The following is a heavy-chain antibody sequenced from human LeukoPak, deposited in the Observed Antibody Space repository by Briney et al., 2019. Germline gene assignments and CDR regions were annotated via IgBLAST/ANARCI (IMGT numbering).Heavy chain of an antibody. Sequence: PAASLRLSCAASGFTFSSYSMNWVRQAPGKGLEWVSSISSSSSYIYYADSVKGRFTISRDNAKNSLYLQMNSLRAEDTAVYYCARGSGDLGDYWGQGTLVTVSS. V-gene: IGHV3-21*01. D-gene: IGHD3-10*01. J-gene: IGHJ4*02. CDR1: GFTFSSYS. CDR2: ISSSSSYI. CDR3: ARGSGDLGDY.